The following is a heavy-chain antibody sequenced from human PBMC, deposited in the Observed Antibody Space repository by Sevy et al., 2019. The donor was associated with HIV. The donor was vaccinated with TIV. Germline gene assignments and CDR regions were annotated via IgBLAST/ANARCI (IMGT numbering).Heavy chain of an antibody. CDR2: IRSKAYGGTT. CDR3: TRDIVVVPAAIEGGDYYYYMDV. Sequence: GGSLRLSCTASGFTFGDYAMSWVRQAPGKGLEWVGFIRSKAYGGTTEYAASVKGRFTISRDDSKTIAYLQMNSLKTEDTAGYYCTRDIVVVPAAIEGGDYYYYMDVWGKGTTVTVSS. CDR1: GFTFGDYA. D-gene: IGHD2-2*02. V-gene: IGHV3-49*04. J-gene: IGHJ6*03.